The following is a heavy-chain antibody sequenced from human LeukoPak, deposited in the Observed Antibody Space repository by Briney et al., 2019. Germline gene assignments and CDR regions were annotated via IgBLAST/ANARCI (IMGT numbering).Heavy chain of an antibody. CDR1: GGSISSGDYY. J-gene: IGHJ3*01. CDR3: AKEDTIFGVLN. D-gene: IGHD3-3*01. Sequence: SQTLSLTCTVSGGSISSGDYYWSWIRQPPGKGLEWIGYIYYSGSTNYNPSLKSRVTISVDTSKNQFSLKLSSVTAADTAVYYCAKEDTIFGVLNWGQGTMVTVSS. CDR2: IYYSGST. V-gene: IGHV4-61*08.